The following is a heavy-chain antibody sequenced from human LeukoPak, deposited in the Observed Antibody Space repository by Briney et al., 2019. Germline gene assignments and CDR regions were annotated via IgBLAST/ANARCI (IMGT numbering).Heavy chain of an antibody. J-gene: IGHJ4*02. Sequence: PGRSLRLSCAASGFTFDDYAMHWVRQAPGKGLEWVSGISWNSGSIGYADSVKGRFTISRDNAKNSLYLQMNSLRAEDTAVYYCAKDVRNISGQYDYFDCWGQGTLVTVSS. CDR2: ISWNSGSI. CDR3: AKDVRNISGQYDYFDC. V-gene: IGHV3-9*01. CDR1: GFTFDDYA. D-gene: IGHD3-22*01.